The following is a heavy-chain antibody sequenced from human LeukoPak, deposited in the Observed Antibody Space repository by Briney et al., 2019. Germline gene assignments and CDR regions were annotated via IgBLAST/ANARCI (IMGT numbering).Heavy chain of an antibody. CDR1: GFTFSSYS. Sequence: PGGSLRLSCAASGFTFSSYSMNWVRQVPGKGLEWVTLISPDGNNKYYADSVKGRFTISRDNSKSTVYLQVSSLKTEDTATYYCAKVRSSGWHEPYHFYGMDVWGQGTTVIVSS. V-gene: IGHV3-30*18. J-gene: IGHJ6*02. D-gene: IGHD6-19*01. CDR3: AKVRSSGWHEPYHFYGMDV. CDR2: ISPDGNNK.